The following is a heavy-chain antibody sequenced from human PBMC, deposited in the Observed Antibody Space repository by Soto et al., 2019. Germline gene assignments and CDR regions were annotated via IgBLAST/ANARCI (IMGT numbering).Heavy chain of an antibody. J-gene: IGHJ4*02. CDR2: ISGSGGST. D-gene: IGHD6-19*01. V-gene: IGHV3-23*01. CDR3: EKDEYSSGWFDYFDY. Sequence: GGSLRLSCAASGFTFSSYAMNWVRQAPGKGLEWVSAISGSGGSTYYADSVKGRFTISRDNSKNTLYMQMNSLRAEDTAVYYCEKDEYSSGWFDYFDYWGQGTLVTVSS. CDR1: GFTFSSYA.